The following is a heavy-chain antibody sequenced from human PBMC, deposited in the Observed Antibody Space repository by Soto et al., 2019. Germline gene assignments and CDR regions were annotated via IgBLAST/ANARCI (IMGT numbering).Heavy chain of an antibody. V-gene: IGHV1-46*01. CDR3: ARDYDVWGSGFYGMDV. J-gene: IGHJ6*02. Sequence: QVQLVQSGAEVKKPGASVKVSCKASGYTFTSYYMHWVRQAPGQGLEWMGIINPSGGSTSYAQKSQGRVTMTRDTLTSTVYMELNSLRSEDAAVNYCARDYDVWGSGFYGMDVWGQGTTVTVSS. D-gene: IGHD5-12*01. CDR1: GYTFTSYY. CDR2: INPSGGST.